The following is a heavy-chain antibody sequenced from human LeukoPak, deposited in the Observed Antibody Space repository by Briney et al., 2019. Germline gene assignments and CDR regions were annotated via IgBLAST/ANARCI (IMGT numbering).Heavy chain of an antibody. CDR3: AKGGTDIVVVPAATNWFDP. Sequence: GRSLRLSCAASGFTFDDYAMHWVRQAPGKGLEWVSAISGSGGSTYYADSVKGRFTISRDNSKNTLYLQMNSLRAEDTAVYYCAKGGTDIVVVPAATNWFDPWGQGTLVTVSS. CDR2: ISGSGGST. D-gene: IGHD2-2*01. J-gene: IGHJ5*02. V-gene: IGHV3-23*01. CDR1: GFTFDDYA.